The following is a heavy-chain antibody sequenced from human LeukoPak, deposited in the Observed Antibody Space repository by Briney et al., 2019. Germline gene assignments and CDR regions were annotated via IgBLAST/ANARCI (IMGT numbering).Heavy chain of an antibody. CDR3: AKDVSGSIDS. Sequence: PGGSLRLSCAASGFIFSDYNMHWVPQVPGKGLEWVSIISGDGGRTSYADSVKGRVTISRDNSKNSLYLQMNSLRTEDTAFYYCAKDVSGSIDSWGQGTLVTVSS. CDR2: ISGDGGRT. V-gene: IGHV3-43*02. J-gene: IGHJ4*02. CDR1: GFIFSDYN. D-gene: IGHD5/OR15-5a*01.